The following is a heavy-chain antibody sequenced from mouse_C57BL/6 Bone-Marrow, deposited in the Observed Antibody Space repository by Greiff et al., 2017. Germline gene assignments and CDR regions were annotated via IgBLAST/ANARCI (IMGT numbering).Heavy chain of an antibody. CDR1: GFTFSDYG. Sequence: EVKVVESGGGLVKPGGSLKLSCAASGFTFSDYGMHWVRQAPEKGLEWVAYISSGSSTIYYADTVKGRFTIFRDNAKNTLFLQMTSLRSEDTAMYYCATDYGSNYFDYWGQGTTLTVSS. D-gene: IGHD1-1*01. J-gene: IGHJ2*01. CDR2: ISSGSSTI. CDR3: ATDYGSNYFDY. V-gene: IGHV5-17*01.